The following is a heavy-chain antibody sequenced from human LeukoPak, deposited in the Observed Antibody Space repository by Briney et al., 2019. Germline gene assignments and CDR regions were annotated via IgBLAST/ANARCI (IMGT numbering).Heavy chain of an antibody. CDR2: IYPGDSDT. D-gene: IGHD6-13*01. J-gene: IGHJ1*01. CDR1: GYSFTTYW. Sequence: GESLKISCKGFGYSFTTYWIAWVRQMPGKGLEWMGIIYPGDSDTRYSPSFQGHVTISADKSISTAYLQWTSLKASDTAMYYCARRGQQLEYFETWGQGTLVTVSS. CDR3: ARRGQQLEYFET. V-gene: IGHV5-51*01.